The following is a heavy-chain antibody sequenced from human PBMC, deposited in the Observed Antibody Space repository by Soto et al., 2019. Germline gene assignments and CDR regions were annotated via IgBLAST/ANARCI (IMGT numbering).Heavy chain of an antibody. CDR3: ARRGYENGVLDY. V-gene: IGHV4-39*01. CDR2: IYYSGST. CDR1: GGSISSSSYY. D-gene: IGHD5-12*01. J-gene: IGHJ4*02. Sequence: SETLSLTCTVSGGSISSSSYYWGWIRQPPGKGLEWIGSIYYSGSTYYNPSLKSRVTISVDTSKNQFSLKLSSVTAADTAVYYCARRGYENGVLDYLGQGTLVTVS.